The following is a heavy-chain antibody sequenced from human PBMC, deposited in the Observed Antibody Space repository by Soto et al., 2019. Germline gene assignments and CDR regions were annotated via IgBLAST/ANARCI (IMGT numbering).Heavy chain of an antibody. CDR2: IWYDGSNK. CDR1: GFTFSSYG. V-gene: IGHV3-33*01. CDR3: ARELSIAAMNYYYYYGMDV. D-gene: IGHD6-6*01. J-gene: IGHJ6*02. Sequence: GGSLRLSCAASGFTFSSYGMHWVRQAPGKGLEWVAVIWYDGSNKYYADSVKGRFTISRDNSKNTLYLQMNSLRAEDTAVYYCARELSIAAMNYYYYYGMDVWGQGTTVTVSS.